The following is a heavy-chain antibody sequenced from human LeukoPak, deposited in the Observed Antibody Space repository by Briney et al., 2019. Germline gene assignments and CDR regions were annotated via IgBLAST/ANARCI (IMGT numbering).Heavy chain of an antibody. D-gene: IGHD4-23*01. Sequence: ASETLSLTCSVSGGSISSSSYYWGWIRQPPGKGLEWIGNIYSSSGSTDYTPSLKSRVTISMETSKKQSSLKVSSVTAADTAVYYCARRLRWLQMDAFDIWGQGTMVTVSA. CDR2: IYSSSGST. J-gene: IGHJ3*02. CDR1: GGSISSSSYY. CDR3: ARRLRWLQMDAFDI. V-gene: IGHV4-39*07.